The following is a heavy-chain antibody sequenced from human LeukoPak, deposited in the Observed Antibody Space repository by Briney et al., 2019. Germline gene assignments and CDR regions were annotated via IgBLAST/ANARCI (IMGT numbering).Heavy chain of an antibody. J-gene: IGHJ2*01. Sequence: PSETLSLTCAVYGGSFSGYYWSWIRQPPGKGLEWIGEINHSGSTNYNPPLKSRVTISVDMSKNQFSLKLSSVTAADTAVYYCARRRSGYDWYFDLWGRGTLVTVSS. CDR3: ARRRSGYDWYFDL. V-gene: IGHV4-34*01. D-gene: IGHD3-22*01. CDR1: GGSFSGYY. CDR2: INHSGST.